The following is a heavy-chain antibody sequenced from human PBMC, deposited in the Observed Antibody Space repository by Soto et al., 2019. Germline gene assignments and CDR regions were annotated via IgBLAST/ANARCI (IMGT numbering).Heavy chain of an antibody. D-gene: IGHD3-10*01. J-gene: IGHJ6*02. CDR1: GYTFTSYA. CDR2: INAGNGET. Sequence: ASVKVSCKASGYTFTSYAMHWVRQAPGQRLEWMGWINAGNGETIYAQKFQGRVTMTEDTSTDTAYMELSSLRSEDTAVYYCATGMVRGVTPHGYYYYGMDVWGQGTTVTVSS. CDR3: ATGMVRGVTPHGYYYYGMDV. V-gene: IGHV1-3*01.